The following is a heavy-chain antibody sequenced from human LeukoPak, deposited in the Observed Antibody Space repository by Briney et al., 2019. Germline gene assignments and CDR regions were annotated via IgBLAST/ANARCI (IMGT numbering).Heavy chain of an antibody. CDR2: IYHSGST. D-gene: IGHD3-3*01. Sequence: SETLSLTCAVYGGSFSGYYWGWIRQPPGKGLEWIGSIYHSGSTYYNPSLKSRVTISVDTSKNQFSLKLSSVTAADTAVYYCARAVQDFWSGYYTVTWYFDLWGRGTLVTVSS. V-gene: IGHV4-38-2*01. J-gene: IGHJ2*01. CDR1: GGSFSGYY. CDR3: ARAVQDFWSGYYTVTWYFDL.